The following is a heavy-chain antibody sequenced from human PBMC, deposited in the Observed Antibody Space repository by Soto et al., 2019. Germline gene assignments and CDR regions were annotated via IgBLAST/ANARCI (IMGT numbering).Heavy chain of an antibody. CDR2: IHYSGST. D-gene: IGHD2-2*01. J-gene: IGHJ4*02. V-gene: IGHV4-59*01. CDR1: GSSLSAYY. CDR3: ARGGPKDIVVVPAAAYFDY. Sequence: SETLSLTCTVSGSSLSAYYWSWIRQPPGKGLEWIGYIHYSGSTNYNPSLKSRVTISVDTSKNQFSLKLSSVTAADTAVYYCARGGPKDIVVVPAAAYFDYWGQGTLVTVSS.